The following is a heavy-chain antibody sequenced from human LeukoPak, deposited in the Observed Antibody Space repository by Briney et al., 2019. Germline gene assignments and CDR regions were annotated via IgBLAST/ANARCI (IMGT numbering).Heavy chain of an antibody. Sequence: GGSLRLSCAASGFTVSRNYMSWVRQAPGKGLEWVSVIYSGDTTYYTDSVKGRFTISRDNSKNTLYLQMNSLRAEDTAVYYCARQVDIVATMAYWGQGTLVTVSS. V-gene: IGHV3-53*01. CDR1: GFTVSRNY. D-gene: IGHD5-12*01. CDR2: IYSGDTT. J-gene: IGHJ4*02. CDR3: ARQVDIVATMAY.